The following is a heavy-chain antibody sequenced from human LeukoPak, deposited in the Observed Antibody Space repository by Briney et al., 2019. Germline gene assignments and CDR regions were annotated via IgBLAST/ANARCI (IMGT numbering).Heavy chain of an antibody. D-gene: IGHD3-22*01. CDR3: ARESRIVVPHAFDI. CDR2: ISSSGSTI. J-gene: IGHJ3*02. CDR1: GFTFSSYE. Sequence: GGSLRLSCAASGFTFSSYEMNWVRQAPGKGLEWVSYISSSGSTIYYADSVKGRFTISRDNAKNSLYLQMNSLRAEDTAVYYCARESRIVVPHAFDIWGQGTMVTVSS. V-gene: IGHV3-48*03.